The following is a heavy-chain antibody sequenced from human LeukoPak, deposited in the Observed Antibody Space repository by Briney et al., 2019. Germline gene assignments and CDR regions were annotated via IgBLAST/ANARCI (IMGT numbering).Heavy chain of an antibody. Sequence: GSLRLSCAASGFTFSSYGMHWVRQAPGKGLEWVAVISYDGSNKYYADSVKGRFTISRDNSKNTLYLQMNSLRAEDTAVYYCARPFRFGEKYFDYWGQGTLVTVSS. D-gene: IGHD3-10*01. CDR2: ISYDGSNK. CDR1: GFTFSSYG. J-gene: IGHJ4*02. CDR3: ARPFRFGEKYFDY. V-gene: IGHV3-30*03.